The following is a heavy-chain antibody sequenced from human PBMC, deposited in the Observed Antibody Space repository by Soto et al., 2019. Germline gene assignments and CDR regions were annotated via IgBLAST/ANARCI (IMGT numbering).Heavy chain of an antibody. CDR1: GFIFSYHY. CDR3: VRINTAYPIDF. V-gene: IGHV3-72*01. D-gene: IGHD3-16*01. CDR2: SRDKAEAYNT. J-gene: IGHJ4*02. Sequence: PGGSLRLSCAASGFIFSYHYMDWVRQAPGQGLEWVGRSRDKAEAYNTQFAASVKGRFSLSRDESKNTLFLQMNSLKTEDTAVYFCVRINTAYPIDFWGQGTLVTVSS.